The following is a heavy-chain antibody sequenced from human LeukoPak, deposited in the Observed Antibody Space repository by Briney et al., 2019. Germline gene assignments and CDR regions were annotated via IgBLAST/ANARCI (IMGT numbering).Heavy chain of an antibody. V-gene: IGHV4-39*01. CDR3: ARRGITYSSSFFAY. Sequence: SETLSLTCTVSGDSIGNSNYYWAWVRQPPGKGLEWLGSIFYSGSTYYNPSLKSRVTISVDTSKNQFSLTLHSVTAADTATYYCARRGITYSSSFFAYWGQGTLVTVSS. CDR2: IFYSGST. J-gene: IGHJ4*02. CDR1: GDSIGNSNYY. D-gene: IGHD6-13*01.